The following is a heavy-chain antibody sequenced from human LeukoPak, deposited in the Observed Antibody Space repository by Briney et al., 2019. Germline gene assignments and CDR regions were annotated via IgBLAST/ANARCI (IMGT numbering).Heavy chain of an antibody. CDR3: ARHRRYCSGDNCYSGHDY. CDR1: GFTFSSYG. D-gene: IGHD2-15*01. CDR2: IYSGGST. J-gene: IGHJ4*02. Sequence: GGSLRLSCAASGFTFSSYGMHWVRQAPGKGLEWVSSIYSGGSTYYADSVKGRFTISRDNSRNTVYLQMNSLKAEDTAVYYCARHRRYCSGDNCYSGHDYWGQGTLVIVSS. V-gene: IGHV3-NL1*01.